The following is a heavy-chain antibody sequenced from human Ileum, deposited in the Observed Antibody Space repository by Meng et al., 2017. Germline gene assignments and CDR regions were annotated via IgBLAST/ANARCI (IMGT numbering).Heavy chain of an antibody. Sequence: QLQLQESGPGLVKPSETLSLSFTVSGGSISSSSHCCDWIRQPPGKGMEWIGSICYSGNTYYNPSLKSRVSMSVDTSKKQISLKLNSVTAADTAVYYCARRTGEVDLLDYWGQGTLVTVSS. V-gene: IGHV4-39*01. CDR2: ICYSGNT. CDR3: ARRTGEVDLLDY. CDR1: GGSISSSSHC. D-gene: IGHD7-27*01. J-gene: IGHJ4*02.